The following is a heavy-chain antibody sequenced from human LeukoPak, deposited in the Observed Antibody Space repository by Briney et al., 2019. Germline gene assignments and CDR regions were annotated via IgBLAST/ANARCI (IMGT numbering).Heavy chain of an antibody. Sequence: PGGSLRLSCAASGFTFSSYAMHWVRQAPGKGLEWVAVISYDGSNKYYADSVKGRFTISRDNSKNTLYLQMNSLRAEDTAVYYCARGVSIGYCSSTSCSEGGYWGQGTLVTVSS. CDR2: ISYDGSNK. V-gene: IGHV3-30-3*01. CDR3: ARGVSIGYCSSTSCSEGGY. J-gene: IGHJ4*02. CDR1: GFTFSSYA. D-gene: IGHD2-2*01.